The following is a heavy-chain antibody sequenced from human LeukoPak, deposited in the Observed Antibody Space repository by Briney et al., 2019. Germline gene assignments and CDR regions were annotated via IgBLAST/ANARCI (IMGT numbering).Heavy chain of an antibody. CDR3: ARQRADYFYHYLDV. CDR2: VYYGGNT. Sequence: EPSETLSLTCTVSGGSISSSSYYWDWIRQPPGKDLEWIGNVYYGGNTFYNSSLESRVTISVDMSKNQFSLKLTSLTAADTAVYYCARQRADYFYHYLDVWGKGTSVTVSS. V-gene: IGHV4-39*01. CDR1: GGSISSSSYY. J-gene: IGHJ6*03.